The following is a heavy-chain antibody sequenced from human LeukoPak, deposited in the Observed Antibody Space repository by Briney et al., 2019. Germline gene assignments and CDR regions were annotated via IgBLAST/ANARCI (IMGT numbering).Heavy chain of an antibody. Sequence: GGSLRLSCAASGFTFSSYSMNWVRQAPGKGLEWVSGISGSGGTTYYADSVKGRFTISRDNFKNTLYVHMNSLRAEDTAVYYCAKDPLKGDTAMVDYWGQGTLVTVSS. J-gene: IGHJ4*02. D-gene: IGHD5-18*01. CDR2: ISGSGGTT. CDR3: AKDPLKGDTAMVDY. CDR1: GFTFSSYS. V-gene: IGHV3-23*01.